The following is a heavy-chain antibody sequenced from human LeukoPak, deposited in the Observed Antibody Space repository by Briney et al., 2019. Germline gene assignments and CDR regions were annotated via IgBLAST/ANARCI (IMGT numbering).Heavy chain of an antibody. J-gene: IGHJ5*02. V-gene: IGHV1-69*04. CDR3: ARERFSRWFDP. D-gene: IGHD3-10*01. Sequence: SVKVSCKASGGTFISYTISWVRQAPGQGLEWMGRIIPILGIANYAQKFQGRVTITADKSTSTAYMELSSLRSEDTAVYYCARERFSRWFDPWGQGTLVTVSS. CDR1: GGTFISYT. CDR2: IIPILGIA.